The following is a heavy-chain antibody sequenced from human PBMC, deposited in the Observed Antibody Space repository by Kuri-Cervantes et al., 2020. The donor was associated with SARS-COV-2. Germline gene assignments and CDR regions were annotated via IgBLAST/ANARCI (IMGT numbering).Heavy chain of an antibody. D-gene: IGHD5-18*01. CDR2: IGGSGVPT. Sequence: ETLSLTCAASGFTFSDYAMGWVRQAPGKGLEWVSAIGGSGVPTYYADSVKGRFTISRDSSKSTLYLQMNSLRAEDTAVYYCARAPVDTAMVGYWGQGTLVTVSS. CDR3: ARAPVDTAMVGY. V-gene: IGHV3-23*01. J-gene: IGHJ4*02. CDR1: GFTFSDYA.